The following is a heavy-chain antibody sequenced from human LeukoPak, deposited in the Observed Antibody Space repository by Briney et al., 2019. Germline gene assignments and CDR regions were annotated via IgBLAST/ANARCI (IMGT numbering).Heavy chain of an antibody. CDR2: INPTNGNT. CDR1: GYTFTYG. V-gene: IGHV1-18*01. CDR3: ARDGYFDY. Sequence: ASVKVSCKGSGYTFTYGVGWVRQAPGQGLEGMGWINPTNGNTNYAQKLQGRVTMTTDTSTSTAYMELRSLRSDDTAVYYCARDGYFDYWGQGTLVTVSS. J-gene: IGHJ4*02.